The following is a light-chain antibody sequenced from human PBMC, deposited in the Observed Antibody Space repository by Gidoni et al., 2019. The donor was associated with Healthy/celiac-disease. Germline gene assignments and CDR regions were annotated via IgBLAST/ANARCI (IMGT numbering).Light chain of an antibody. Sequence: SSELTQDPAVSVALGQTVRITCQGDSLRSYYASWYQPKPGQAPVLVIYGKNNRPSGIPDRFSGSSSGNTASLTITGAQAEDEADYYCNSRDSSGIHPVIGGGTKLTVL. CDR2: GKN. V-gene: IGLV3-19*01. CDR1: SLRSYY. CDR3: NSRDSSGIHPV. J-gene: IGLJ3*02.